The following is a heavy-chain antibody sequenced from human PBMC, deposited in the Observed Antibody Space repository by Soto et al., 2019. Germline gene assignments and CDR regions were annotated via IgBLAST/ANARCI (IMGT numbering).Heavy chain of an antibody. V-gene: IGHV3-30*03. Sequence: QVQLVESGGGVGQPGTSLRLSCAASGLTFNTYAMNWIRLAPGKGLEWVAVISNDGSNKYYADSVKGRFTISRDNSKNTVYLQMNSLRGEDTGVYYCASGRGYCSERSGSYFDYFQHWGQGALVIVSS. CDR1: GLTFNTYA. CDR2: ISNDGSNK. D-gene: IGHD2-15*01. CDR3: ASGRGYCSERSGSYFDYFQH. J-gene: IGHJ1*01.